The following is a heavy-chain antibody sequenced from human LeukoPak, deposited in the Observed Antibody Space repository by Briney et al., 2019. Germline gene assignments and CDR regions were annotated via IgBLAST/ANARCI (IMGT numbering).Heavy chain of an antibody. Sequence: PSETLSLTCTVSGGSISSGSYYWSWIRQPAGKGLEWIGRIYTSGSTNYNPSLKSRVSISVDTSKNQFSLKLSSVTAADTAVYYCARVLSSSWDHDAFDIWGQGTMVTVSS. CDR3: ARVLSSSWDHDAFDI. CDR1: GGSISSGSYY. CDR2: IYTSGST. V-gene: IGHV4-61*02. J-gene: IGHJ3*02. D-gene: IGHD6-13*01.